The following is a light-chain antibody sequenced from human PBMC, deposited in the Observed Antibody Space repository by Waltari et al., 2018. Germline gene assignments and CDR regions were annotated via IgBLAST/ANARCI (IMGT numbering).Light chain of an antibody. CDR3: KSYVADNSSDL. J-gene: IGLJ2*01. CDR1: TSDIDFYKY. V-gene: IGLV2-14*01. CDR2: EVN. Sequence: QAVLTQPRSVSGSPGQSVTISCSGTTSDIDFYKYVSWYQQRPGTAPKLIISEVNKRPSGISDRFSGSGSGNTASLTISGLQAEDEAEYYCKSYVADNSSDLFGGGTRLTVL.